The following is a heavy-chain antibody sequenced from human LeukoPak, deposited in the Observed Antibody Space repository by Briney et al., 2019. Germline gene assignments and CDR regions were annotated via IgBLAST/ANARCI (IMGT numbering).Heavy chain of an antibody. J-gene: IGHJ6*03. V-gene: IGHV3-21*01. CDR3: ARVDCSSTSCYPKGFDYYMDV. D-gene: IGHD2-2*01. Sequence: GGSLRLSCAASGFTFSSYAMSWVRQAPGKGLEWVSSISSSSSYIYYADSVKGRFTISRDNAKNSLYLQMNSLRAEDTAVYYCARVDCSSTSCYPKGFDYYMDVWGKGTTVTVSS. CDR2: ISSSSSYI. CDR1: GFTFSSYA.